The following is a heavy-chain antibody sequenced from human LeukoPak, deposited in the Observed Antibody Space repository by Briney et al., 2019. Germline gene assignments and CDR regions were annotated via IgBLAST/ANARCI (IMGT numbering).Heavy chain of an antibody. D-gene: IGHD1-26*01. CDR1: GGTFSSYA. CDR3: AREMSSGSYRTDY. J-gene: IGHJ4*02. Sequence: SVKVSCKASGGTFSSYAISWVRQAPGQGLEWMGRIIPILGIANYAQKFQGRVTITADKSTSTAYMELSSLRSEDTAVYYCAREMSSGSYRTDYWGQGTLVTVSS. V-gene: IGHV1-69*04. CDR2: IIPILGIA.